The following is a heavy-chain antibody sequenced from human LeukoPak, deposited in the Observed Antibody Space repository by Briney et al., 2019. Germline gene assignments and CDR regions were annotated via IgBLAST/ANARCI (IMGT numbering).Heavy chain of an antibody. Sequence: GGSLRLSCAASGFTVSNNYMSWVRQAPGKGPEWVAHIKENGNEQYYADPVKGRFTISRDNAKKSLGLQMNSLRVEDTALYYCARGPGDFDASDIWGQGTMVTVS. D-gene: IGHD1-14*01. CDR1: GFTVSNNY. V-gene: IGHV3-7*01. J-gene: IGHJ3*02. CDR3: ARGPGDFDASDI. CDR2: IKENGNEQ.